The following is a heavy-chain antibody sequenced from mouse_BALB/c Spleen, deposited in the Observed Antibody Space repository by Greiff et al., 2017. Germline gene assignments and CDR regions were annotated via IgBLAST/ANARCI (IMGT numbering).Heavy chain of an antibody. CDR3: AKKGGYGHQGFDV. V-gene: IGHV3-2*02. Sequence: VQLKESGPGLVKPSQSLSLTCTVTGYSITSDYAWNWIRQFPGNKLEWMGYISYSGSTSYNPSLKSRISITRDTSKNQFFLQLNSVTTEDTATYYCAKKGGYGHQGFDVWGAGTTVTVSS. J-gene: IGHJ1*01. CDR2: ISYSGST. CDR1: GYSITSDYA. D-gene: IGHD1-1*02.